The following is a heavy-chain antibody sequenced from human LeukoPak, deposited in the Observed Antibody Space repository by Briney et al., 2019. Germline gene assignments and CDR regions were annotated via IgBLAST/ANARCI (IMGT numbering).Heavy chain of an antibody. Sequence: GGSLRLSCAASGFTFSSYNMNWVRQAPGKGLEWVSSINSRSSYIYYADSVKGRFTIARDNAKNSLDLQMNSLRAEDTAVYYCARDISPYYYDSSGYYYDALDIWGQGTMVTVSS. D-gene: IGHD3-22*01. J-gene: IGHJ3*02. CDR1: GFTFSSYN. CDR2: INSRSSYI. V-gene: IGHV3-21*01. CDR3: ARDISPYYYDSSGYYYDALDI.